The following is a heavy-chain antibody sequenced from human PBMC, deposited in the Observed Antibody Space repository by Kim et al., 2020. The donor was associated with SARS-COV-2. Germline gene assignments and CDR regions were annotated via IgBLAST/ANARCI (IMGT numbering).Heavy chain of an antibody. CDR3: ARGEKWRDWFDP. J-gene: IGHJ5*02. CDR1: GGTFSSYA. V-gene: IGHV1-69*13. Sequence: SVKVSCKASGGTFSSYAISWVRQAPGQGLEWMGGIIPIFGTANYAQKFQGRVTITADESTSTAYMELSSLRSEDTAVYYCARGEKWRDWFDPWGQGTLVTVSS. D-gene: IGHD1-26*01. CDR2: IIPIFGTA.